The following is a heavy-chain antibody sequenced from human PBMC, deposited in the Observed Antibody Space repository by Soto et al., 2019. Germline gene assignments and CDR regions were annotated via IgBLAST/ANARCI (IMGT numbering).Heavy chain of an antibody. J-gene: IGHJ3*02. V-gene: IGHV4-31*03. CDR1: GRSISSGGYY. CDR3: ARGDYYDSSGYYSNAFDI. CDR2: IYYSGST. Sequence: SETLSLTCTVSGRSISSGGYYWSWIRQHPGKGLEWIGYIYYSGSTYYNPSLKSRVTISVDTSKNQFSLKLSSVTAADTAVYYCARGDYYDSSGYYSNAFDIWGQGTMVT. D-gene: IGHD3-22*01.